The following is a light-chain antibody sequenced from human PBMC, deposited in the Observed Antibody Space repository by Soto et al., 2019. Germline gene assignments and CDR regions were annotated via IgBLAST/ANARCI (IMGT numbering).Light chain of an antibody. CDR3: QQYGSSPPYT. Sequence: EIVLPQSPGTLSLSPGEIATLSCRASQSVSNSYLAWYQQKPGQAPRLLIYNAASRATGIPDRFSGSGSGIDFTLTISRLEPEDCAVYYCQQYGSSPPYTFGQGTKLEIK. CDR2: NAA. V-gene: IGKV3-20*01. J-gene: IGKJ2*01. CDR1: QSVSNSY.